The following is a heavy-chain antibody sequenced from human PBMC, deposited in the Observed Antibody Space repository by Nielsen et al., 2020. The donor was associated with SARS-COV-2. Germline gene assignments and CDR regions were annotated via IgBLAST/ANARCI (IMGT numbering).Heavy chain of an antibody. CDR1: GFTFSSYW. CDR2: IKQDGSEK. Sequence: GESLKISCAASGFTFSSYWMNWVRQAPGKGLEWVANIKQDGSEKYYGDSVKGRFTISRDNAKNSLYLQMNSLRAEDTALYYCAKVGGDYEIDYWGQGTLVTVSS. V-gene: IGHV3-7*03. J-gene: IGHJ4*02. D-gene: IGHD4-17*01. CDR3: AKVGGDYEIDY.